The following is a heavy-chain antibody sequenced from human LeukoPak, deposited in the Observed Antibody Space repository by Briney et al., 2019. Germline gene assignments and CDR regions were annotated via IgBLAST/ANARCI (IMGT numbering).Heavy chain of an antibody. D-gene: IGHD3-10*01. CDR1: GDSVSSNSAA. Sequence: SQTLSLTCAISGDSVSSNSAAWNWIRQSPSRGLEWLGRTYYRSKWYNEYALSVKSRMTINPDTSKNQFSLQLNSVTPEDSAVYYCARYGSGTSYITNYFDYWGQGTQVTVSS. CDR2: TYYRSKWYN. J-gene: IGHJ4*02. V-gene: IGHV6-1*01. CDR3: ARYGSGTSYITNYFDY.